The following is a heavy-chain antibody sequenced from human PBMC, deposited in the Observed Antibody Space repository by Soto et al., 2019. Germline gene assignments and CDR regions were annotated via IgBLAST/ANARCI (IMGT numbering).Heavy chain of an antibody. CDR1: GFTFSSYA. D-gene: IGHD1-1*01. CDR3: AKQQGPGTPYYYAMDV. Sequence: PGGSLRLSCAAPGFTFSSYAMSWVRRAPGEGLEWVSVIRSSGDRTYYADSVKGRFTISRDNSKNTLYMQMNSLRAEDTAVYYCAKQQGPGTPYYYAMDVWGQGTTVTVSS. V-gene: IGHV3-23*01. CDR2: IRSSGDRT. J-gene: IGHJ6*02.